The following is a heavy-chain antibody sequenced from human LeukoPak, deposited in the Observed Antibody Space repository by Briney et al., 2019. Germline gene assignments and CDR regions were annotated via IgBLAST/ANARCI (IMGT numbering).Heavy chain of an antibody. D-gene: IGHD3-3*01. Sequence: GGSLRLSCAASGFTFSSYAMSWVRQAPGKGLEWVSAISGSGGSTYYADSVKGRFTISRDNSKNTLYLQMNSLRAEDTGVYYCAKDSGLEWSVDPWGQGILVTVSS. CDR3: AKDSGLEWSVDP. J-gene: IGHJ5*02. CDR1: GFTFSSYA. V-gene: IGHV3-23*01. CDR2: ISGSGGST.